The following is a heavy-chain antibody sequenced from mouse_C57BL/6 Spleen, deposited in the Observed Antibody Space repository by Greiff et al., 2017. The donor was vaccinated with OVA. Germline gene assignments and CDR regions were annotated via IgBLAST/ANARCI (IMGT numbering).Heavy chain of an antibody. J-gene: IGHJ1*03. V-gene: IGHV1-85*01. CDR2: IYPRDGST. D-gene: IGHD3-3*01. CDR3: ARRAGDWYFDV. CDR1: GYTFTSYD. Sequence: ESGPELVKPGASVKLSCKASGYTFTSYDINWVKQRPGQGLEWIGWIYPRDGSTKYNEKFKGKATLTVDTSSSTAYMELHSLTSEDSAVYFCARRAGDWYFDVWGTGTTVTVSS.